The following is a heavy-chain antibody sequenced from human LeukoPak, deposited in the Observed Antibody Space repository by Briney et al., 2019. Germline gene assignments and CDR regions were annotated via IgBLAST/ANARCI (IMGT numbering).Heavy chain of an antibody. CDR2: ITWDGTST. Sequence: GGSLRLSCTASGLTFDDYAMHWVRQAPGKGLEWVSLITWDGTSTIYADSVKGRFTISRDNRKNSLYLQMNSLRDEDTALYYCAKEIYRFGDISTWYPYDSWGQGTLVTVSS. CDR1: GLTFDDYA. CDR3: AKEIYRFGDISTWYPYDS. D-gene: IGHD6-13*01. J-gene: IGHJ4*02. V-gene: IGHV3-43D*03.